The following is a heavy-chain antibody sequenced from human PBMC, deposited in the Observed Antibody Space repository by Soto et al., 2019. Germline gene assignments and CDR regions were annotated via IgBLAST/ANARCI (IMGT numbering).Heavy chain of an antibody. V-gene: IGHV4-34*01. CDR2: INHSGST. J-gene: IGHJ4*02. D-gene: IGHD1-26*01. Sequence: QVQLQQWGAGLLKPSETLSLTCAVYGGSFSGYYWSWIRQPPGKGLEWIGEINHSGSTTYNPSLKSRVTLSVDTSKNQFSLKLSSVTAADTAVYYCARKGVGATIDFWGQGTLVTVSS. CDR1: GGSFSGYY. CDR3: ARKGVGATIDF.